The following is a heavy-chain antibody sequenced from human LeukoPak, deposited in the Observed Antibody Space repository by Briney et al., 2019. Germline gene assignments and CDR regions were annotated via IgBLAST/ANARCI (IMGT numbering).Heavy chain of an antibody. J-gene: IGHJ5*02. V-gene: IGHV3-49*03. CDR1: GVTFGDYA. Sequence: PGRSLRLSCKGSGVTFGDYAVTWFRQAPGKGLEWVGFVRTKTHGGAPETAASVKGRFNVSRDDSEGIAHLQMTSLRTEDTAMYYCARVNFRDYRGYTWFEPWGQGTLVTVSS. CDR2: VRTKTHGGAP. D-gene: IGHD3-10*01. CDR3: ARVNFRDYRGYTWFEP.